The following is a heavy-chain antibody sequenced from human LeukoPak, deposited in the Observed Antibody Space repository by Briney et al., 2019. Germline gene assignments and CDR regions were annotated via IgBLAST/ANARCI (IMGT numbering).Heavy chain of an antibody. V-gene: IGHV4-34*01. D-gene: IGHD5-12*01. Sequence: KPSEPLSLTCAVYGGSFTGYYWSWIRQSTGKGLEWIGENNHSESPIYTSSLKSRVTISVDTSKNQCSLRVSSVTAADMGLYYCARSPTYCSSSNCPVGYSGYDLDYWGQGTLVTVSS. J-gene: IGHJ4*02. CDR1: GGSFTGYY. CDR2: NNHSESP. CDR3: ARSPTYCSSSNCPVGYSGYDLDY.